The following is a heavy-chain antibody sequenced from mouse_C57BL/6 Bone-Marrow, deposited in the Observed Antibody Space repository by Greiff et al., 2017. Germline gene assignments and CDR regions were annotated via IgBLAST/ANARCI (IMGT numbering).Heavy chain of an antibody. CDR3: TGGLTGDYYFDY. V-gene: IGHV6-3*01. D-gene: IGHD4-1*01. CDR1: GFTFSNYW. J-gene: IGHJ2*01. CDR2: IRLKSDNYAT. Sequence: EVHLVESGGGLVQPGGSMKLSCVASGFTFSNYWMNWVRQSPEKGLEWVAQIRLKSDNYATHSAESVKGRFTISRDDSKSSVYLQMNNLRAEYTGIYYCTGGLTGDYYFDYWGQGTTLTVSS.